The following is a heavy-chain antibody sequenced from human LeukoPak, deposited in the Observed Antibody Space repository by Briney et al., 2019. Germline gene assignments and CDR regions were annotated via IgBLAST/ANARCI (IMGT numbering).Heavy chain of an antibody. CDR1: GYTFTDFG. CDR2: ISAYNGDT. Sequence: ASVKVSCKTSGYTFTDFGMSWVRQAPGQGLEWMGWISAYNGDTNYARNLQGRVTVTTDTSTSTAYMELRSLRSDDTAVYYCARGRPSDYWGQGTLVTVSS. J-gene: IGHJ4*02. D-gene: IGHD3-10*01. V-gene: IGHV1-18*01. CDR3: ARGRPSDY.